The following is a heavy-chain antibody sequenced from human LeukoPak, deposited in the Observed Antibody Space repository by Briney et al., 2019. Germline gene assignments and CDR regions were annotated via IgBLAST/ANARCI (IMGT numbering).Heavy chain of an antibody. CDR2: ISYSGNT. CDR1: GGSIISSDYH. J-gene: IGHJ3*02. D-gene: IGHD2-15*01. CDR3: ARHCCSGPAKRVFDI. Sequence: SETLSLTCTVSGGSIISSDYHWGWVRQPPGKGLEWIGTISYSGNTDYNPSLRSRVTISVDTSNNQFSLRLGSVTAADTAVYHCARHCCSGPAKRVFDIWGQGTMVSVSS. V-gene: IGHV4-39*01.